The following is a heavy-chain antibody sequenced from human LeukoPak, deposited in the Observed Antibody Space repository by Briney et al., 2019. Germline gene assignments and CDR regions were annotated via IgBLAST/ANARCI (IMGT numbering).Heavy chain of an antibody. CDR2: ISTNGAST. J-gene: IGHJ4*02. D-gene: IGHD2-21*02. Sequence: GGSLRLSCAASGFTFNSYAMHWLRHAPGKGLEYVSAISTNGASTYYADSVKDRFSISRDNSKNTLYLQMGSLRAEDMAVYYCARGKGIYCGGDCSALDYWGQGTLVTVSS. CDR1: GFTFNSYA. V-gene: IGHV3-64*02. CDR3: ARGKGIYCGGDCSALDY.